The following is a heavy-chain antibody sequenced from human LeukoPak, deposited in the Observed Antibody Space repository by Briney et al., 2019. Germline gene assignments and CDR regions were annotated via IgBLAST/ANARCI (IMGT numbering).Heavy chain of an antibody. Sequence: GGSLRLSCAASGFTFSSYAMSWVRQAPGEGLEWVSAISGSGGSTYYADSVKGRFTISRDNSKNTLYLQMSSLRAEDTAVYYCAKDQDYSNWFDPWGQGTLVTVSS. CDR2: ISGSGGST. CDR3: AKDQDYSNWFDP. CDR1: GFTFSSYA. D-gene: IGHD2-15*01. J-gene: IGHJ5*02. V-gene: IGHV3-23*01.